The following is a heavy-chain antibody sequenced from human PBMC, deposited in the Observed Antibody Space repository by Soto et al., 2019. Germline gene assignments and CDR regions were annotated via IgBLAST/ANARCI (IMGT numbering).Heavy chain of an antibody. J-gene: IGHJ5*02. V-gene: IGHV3-30*03. CDR3: ARLDDTRGWFDP. CDR1: GFTFSNSA. CDR2: ISYDGSYR. D-gene: IGHD3-22*01. Sequence: GGSLRLSCAASGFTFSNSAMVWVRQAPGKGLEWVALISYDGSYRYYADSVKGRFTISRDNSKNILYLQMNSLRAEDTAVYYCARLDDTRGWFDPWGQGTLVTVSS.